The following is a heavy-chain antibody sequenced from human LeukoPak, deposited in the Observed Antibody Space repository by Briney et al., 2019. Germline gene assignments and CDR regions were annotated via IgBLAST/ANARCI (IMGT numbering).Heavy chain of an antibody. CDR3: ARSRGADYFDY. V-gene: IGHV4-59*01. D-gene: IGHD5-12*01. CDR2: IYYSGST. J-gene: IGHJ4*02. Sequence: SETLSLTCAVSGGSISSYYWSWIRQPPGKGLEWIGYIYYSGSTNCNPSLKSRVTISVDTSKNQFSLKLSSVTAADTAVYYCARSRGADYFDYWGQGTLVTVSS. CDR1: GGSISSYY.